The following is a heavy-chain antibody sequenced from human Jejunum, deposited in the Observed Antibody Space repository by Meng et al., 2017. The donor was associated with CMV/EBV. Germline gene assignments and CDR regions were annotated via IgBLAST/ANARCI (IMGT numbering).Heavy chain of an antibody. D-gene: IGHD1-14*01. Sequence: SGFAFGSYAMSLGRQAPQKGLQWVSIVCNGGDRTYYADSVKGRFTISRDNSKNTLYLQMNSLRAADTAVYYCAKDTAPDSGFNFDHWGQETLVTVSS. V-gene: IGHV3-23*03. CDR3: AKDTAPDSGFNFDH. CDR1: GFAFGSYA. CDR2: VCNGGDRT. J-gene: IGHJ4*02.